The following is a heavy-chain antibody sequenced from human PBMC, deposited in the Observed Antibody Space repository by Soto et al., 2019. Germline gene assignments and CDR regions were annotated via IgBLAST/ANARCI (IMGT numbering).Heavy chain of an antibody. Sequence: GGSLRLSCAASGFTFSSYEMNWVRQAPGKGLEWVSYISSSGSTIYYADSVKGRFTISRDNAKNSLYLQMNSLRAEDTAVYYGARAGVVVVPDASGGFDPWGQGTMVTVSS. CDR2: ISSSGSTI. V-gene: IGHV3-48*03. D-gene: IGHD2-2*01. CDR1: GFTFSSYE. CDR3: ARAGVVVVPDASGGFDP. J-gene: IGHJ5*02.